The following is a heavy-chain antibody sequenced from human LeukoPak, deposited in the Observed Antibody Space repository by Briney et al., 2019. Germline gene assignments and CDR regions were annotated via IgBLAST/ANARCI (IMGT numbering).Heavy chain of an antibody. D-gene: IGHD3-10*01. CDR3: GRSMLRGLIFFDY. CDR2: INHSGIT. Sequence: SETLSLTCAVYDESFSGYYWSWIRHPPRKGLEWIGEINHSGITNYNPSLKSRITMSLDTSKNQFSLKRSSVTAADSAVYYCGRSMLRGLIFFDYWGQGSLVTVSS. J-gene: IGHJ4*02. V-gene: IGHV4-34*10. CDR1: DESFSGYY.